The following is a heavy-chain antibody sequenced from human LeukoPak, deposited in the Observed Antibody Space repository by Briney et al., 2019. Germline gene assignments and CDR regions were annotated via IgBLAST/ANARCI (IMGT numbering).Heavy chain of an antibody. CDR3: ASAYDSSGYYPFDY. D-gene: IGHD3-22*01. Sequence: PLETLSLTCAVSGGSISSSSYYWGWIRQPPGKGLEWIGSIYYSGSTYYNPSLKSRVTISVDTSKNQFSLKLSSVTAADTAVHYCASAYDSSGYYPFDYWGQGTLVTVSS. CDR1: GGSISSSSYY. V-gene: IGHV4-39*01. J-gene: IGHJ4*02. CDR2: IYYSGST.